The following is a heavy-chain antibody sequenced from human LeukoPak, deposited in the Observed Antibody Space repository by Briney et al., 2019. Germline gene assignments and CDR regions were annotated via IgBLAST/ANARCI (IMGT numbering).Heavy chain of an antibody. CDR3: ARVTDDAFDI. V-gene: IGHV1-18*01. Sequence: AAVKVSCKTSGYTFTIYGISWVRQAPGQGLEWMGWISAYNGNTNYAQKLQGRVTMTTDTSTSTAYMELRSRRSDDTAVYYCARVTDDAFDIWGQGTVVTVSS. CDR2: ISAYNGNT. CDR1: GYTFTIYG. J-gene: IGHJ3*02.